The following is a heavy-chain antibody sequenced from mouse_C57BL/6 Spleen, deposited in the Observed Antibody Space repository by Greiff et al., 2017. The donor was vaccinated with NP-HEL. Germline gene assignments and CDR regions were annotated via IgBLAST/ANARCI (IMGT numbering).Heavy chain of an antibody. D-gene: IGHD4-1*01. V-gene: IGHV3-6*01. CDR2: ISYDGSN. CDR1: GYSITSGYY. Sequence: EVKLQESGPGLVKPSQSLSLTCSVTGYSITSGYYWNWIRQFPGNKLEWMGYISYDGSNNYNPSLKNRISITRDTSKNQFFLKLNSVTTEDTATCYCARKDRTGTFDYWGQGTTLTVSS. CDR3: ARKDRTGTFDY. J-gene: IGHJ2*01.